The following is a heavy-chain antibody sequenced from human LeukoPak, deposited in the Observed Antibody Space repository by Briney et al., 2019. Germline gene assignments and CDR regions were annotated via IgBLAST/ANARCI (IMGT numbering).Heavy chain of an antibody. CDR1: GGSIRSNYY. CDR3: ARGSSGSPHDFYYMDV. Sequence: PSETLSLTCTVSGGSIRSNYYWGWIRPPPGKGLEWIGSIYYSGNSYYNPSLKSRVTISVDTSKNQFSLKLSSVTAADTAVYYCARGSSGSPHDFYYMDVWGKGTTVTISS. CDR2: IYYSGNS. J-gene: IGHJ6*03. V-gene: IGHV4-39*07. D-gene: IGHD3-10*01.